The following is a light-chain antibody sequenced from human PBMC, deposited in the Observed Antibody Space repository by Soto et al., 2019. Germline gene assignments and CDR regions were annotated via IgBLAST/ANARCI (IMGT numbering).Light chain of an antibody. Sequence: QSALTQPASVSGSPGQSITISCTGTSSDVGGYNHVSWYQHHPGKAPKLMIYDVSNRPSGVSNRFSGSKSDNTASLTISGLQAEYEADYYCNSYTTSTTYVFGTGTKLTVL. V-gene: IGLV2-14*03. CDR3: NSYTTSTTYV. CDR1: SSDVGGYNH. J-gene: IGLJ1*01. CDR2: DVS.